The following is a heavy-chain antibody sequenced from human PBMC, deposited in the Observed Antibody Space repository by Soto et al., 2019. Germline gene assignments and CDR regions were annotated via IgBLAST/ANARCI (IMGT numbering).Heavy chain of an antibody. CDR3: VRGEYGCNSDHH. J-gene: IGHJ5*02. V-gene: IGHV1-8*01. CDR2: MNPNNGNT. Sequence: AAVKVSCKASGYTFTSYDINWVRQATGQGLEWMGWMNPNNGNTGYAQKFQGSVTMTRDTSMNTAHMELSSLRSDDTAVYYCVRGEYGCNSDHHWGQGTLVTVSS. CDR1: GYTFTSYD. D-gene: IGHD4-17*01.